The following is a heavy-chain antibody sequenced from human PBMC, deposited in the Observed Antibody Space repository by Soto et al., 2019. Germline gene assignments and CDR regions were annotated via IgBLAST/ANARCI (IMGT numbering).Heavy chain of an antibody. CDR3: ARITPYCSSTSCYDYYSYRMDV. J-gene: IGHJ6*02. CDR2: IDPSDSYT. V-gene: IGHV5-10-1*01. CDR1: GYTFTSDG. D-gene: IGHD2-2*01. Sequence: KVSCKASGYTFTSDGISWVRQAPGQGLEWMGRIDPSDSYTNYSPSFQGHVTISADKSISTAYLQWSSLKASDTAMYYCARITPYCSSTSCYDYYSYRMDVWGQGTTVTVS.